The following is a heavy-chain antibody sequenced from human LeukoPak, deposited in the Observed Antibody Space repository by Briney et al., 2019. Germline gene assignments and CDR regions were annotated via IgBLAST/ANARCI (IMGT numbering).Heavy chain of an antibody. J-gene: IGHJ4*02. CDR1: GFTFSSYW. Sequence: GGSLRLSCAASGFTFSSYWMHWVREAPGKGLVWVSRINGDGSSTTYADSVKGRFTISRDNAKNTLYLQMNSLRVEDTAVYYCARVLAARPFDYWGQGTLVTVSS. D-gene: IGHD6-6*01. CDR3: ARVLAARPFDY. V-gene: IGHV3-74*01. CDR2: INGDGSST.